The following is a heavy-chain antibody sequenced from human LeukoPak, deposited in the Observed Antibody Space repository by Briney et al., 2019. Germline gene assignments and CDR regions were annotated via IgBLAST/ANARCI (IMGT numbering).Heavy chain of an antibody. D-gene: IGHD2-2*01. CDR2: ISSSSSYI. Sequence: GGSLRLSCAASGFTFSSYAMSWVRQAPGKGLEWVSSISSSSSYIYYADSVKGRFTISRDNAKNSLYLQMNSLRAEDTAVYYCARGRLVGSSTIFFDYWGQGTLVTVSS. CDR1: GFTFSSYA. CDR3: ARGRLVGSSTIFFDY. J-gene: IGHJ4*02. V-gene: IGHV3-21*01.